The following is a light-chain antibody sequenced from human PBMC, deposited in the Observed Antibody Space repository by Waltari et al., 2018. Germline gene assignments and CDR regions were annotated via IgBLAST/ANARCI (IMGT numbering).Light chain of an antibody. J-gene: IGLJ3*02. CDR2: GNH. CDR1: DTHIPDHY. V-gene: IGLV1-47*01. CDR3: ASWDDSLNDLL. Sequence: QSVLTQQPSASGTPGQTVTISCSGSDTHIPDHYVYWYQQFPGAAPKLLLYGNHQRPSGVPDRFSGSKSGTSASLAISGLRSEDEADYYCASWDDSLNDLLFGGGTKLTVL.